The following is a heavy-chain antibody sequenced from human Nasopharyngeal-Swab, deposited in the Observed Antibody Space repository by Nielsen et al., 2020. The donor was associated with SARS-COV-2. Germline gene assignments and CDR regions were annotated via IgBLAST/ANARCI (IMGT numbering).Heavy chain of an antibody. D-gene: IGHD3-16*01. CDR1: GFVFSIYG. Sequence: GESLKISCAASGFVFSIYGMNWVRQAPGKGLEWVSSISSRSSNIYYADSVKDRFTISRDNAKNSLYLQMNSLRAEDTAVYYCARDIGGGRYGSDYWGQGTLVTVSS. CDR2: ISSRSSNI. CDR3: ARDIGGGRYGSDY. V-gene: IGHV3-21*01. J-gene: IGHJ4*02.